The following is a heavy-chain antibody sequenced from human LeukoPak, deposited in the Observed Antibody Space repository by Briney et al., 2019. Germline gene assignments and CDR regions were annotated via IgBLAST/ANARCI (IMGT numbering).Heavy chain of an antibody. CDR1: GYTFTSYF. V-gene: IGHV1-46*01. CDR2: INPSGGST. J-gene: IGHJ4*02. CDR3: ARSRGIAVAGTSWAFDY. Sequence: ASVKVSCKASGYTFTSYFMHWVRQAPGQGLEWMGIINPSGGSTSYAQKFQGRVTMTRDTSTITVYMELSSLRSEDTAVYYCARSRGIAVAGTSWAFDYWGQATLLTVSS. D-gene: IGHD6-19*01.